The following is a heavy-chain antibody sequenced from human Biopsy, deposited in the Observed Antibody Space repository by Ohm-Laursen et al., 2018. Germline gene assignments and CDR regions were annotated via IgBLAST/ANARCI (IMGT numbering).Heavy chain of an antibody. CDR2: MHNSGST. CDR3: VRHALRLGPKKNWFDT. V-gene: IGHV4-39*01. CDR1: GDSISRSNFY. Sequence: SDTLSLTCTVSGDSISRSNFYWAWIRQPPGKGLEWIGSMHNSGSTYYNPSLKSRVTISIDASKNQFSLKLTSVTAADTTVYYCVRHALRLGPKKNWFDTWGQGTLVTVSS. D-gene: IGHD3-16*01. J-gene: IGHJ5*02.